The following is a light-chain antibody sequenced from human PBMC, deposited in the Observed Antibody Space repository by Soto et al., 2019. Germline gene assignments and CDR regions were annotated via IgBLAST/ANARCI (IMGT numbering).Light chain of an antibody. CDR2: GAS. Sequence: EIVMMQSPATLSVSPGERATLSCRASQSVSSNLAWYQQKPGQAPRLLIYGASTRATGIPARFSGSGSGTEFTLTFSSLQSEDFAVYYCQQRSNWPLTFGGGTKVDI. J-gene: IGKJ4*01. CDR1: QSVSSN. CDR3: QQRSNWPLT. V-gene: IGKV3-15*01.